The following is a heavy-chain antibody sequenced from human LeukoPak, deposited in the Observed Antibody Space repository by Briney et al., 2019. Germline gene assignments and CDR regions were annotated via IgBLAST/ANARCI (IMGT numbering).Heavy chain of an antibody. D-gene: IGHD2-8*01. V-gene: IGHV1-2*02. J-gene: IGHJ4*02. CDR3: ARDKVYCTNGVCYSTPFDY. Sequence: ASVKVSCKASGYTFTGYYIHWVRQAPGQGLEWMGWINPNSGGTNYAQKFQGRVTMTRDTSISTAYMELSRLRSDDTAVYYCARDKVYCTNGVCYSTPFDYWGQGTLVTVSS. CDR2: INPNSGGT. CDR1: GYTFTGYY.